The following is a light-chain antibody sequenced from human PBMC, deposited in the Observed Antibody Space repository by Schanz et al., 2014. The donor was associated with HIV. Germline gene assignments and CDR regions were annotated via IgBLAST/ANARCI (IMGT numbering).Light chain of an antibody. V-gene: IGLV2-14*03. CDR3: SSYTTSGSLV. CDR1: SSDVGVYNY. Sequence: QSALTQPASVSGSPGQSITISCTGTSSDVGVYNYVSWYQQHPGKAPKLILYDVDNRPAGVSNRFSGSKSGTSASLAITGLQAEDEADYYCSSYTTSGSLVFGGGTKLTVL. CDR2: DVD. J-gene: IGLJ3*02.